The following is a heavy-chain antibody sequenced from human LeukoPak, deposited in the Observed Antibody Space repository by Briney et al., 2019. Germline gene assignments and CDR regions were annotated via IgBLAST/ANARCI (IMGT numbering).Heavy chain of an antibody. D-gene: IGHD5-24*01. CDR2: ISSSSSTI. Sequence: PGGSLRLSCAASGLTFSSYSMNWVRQAPGKGLEWVSYISSSSSTIYYADSVKGRFTISRDNAKNSLYLQMNSLRDEDTAVYYCAKSRDGYHHGLLWGQGTLVTVSS. CDR3: AKSRDGYHHGLL. J-gene: IGHJ1*01. V-gene: IGHV3-48*02. CDR1: GLTFSSYS.